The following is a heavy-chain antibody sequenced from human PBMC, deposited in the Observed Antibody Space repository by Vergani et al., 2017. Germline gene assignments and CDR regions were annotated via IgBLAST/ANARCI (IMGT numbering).Heavy chain of an antibody. D-gene: IGHD2/OR15-2a*01. J-gene: IGHJ2*01. CDR2: INHSGST. Sequence: QVQLQQWGAGLLKPSETLSLTCAVYGGSFSGYYWSWIRQPPGKGLEWIGEINHSGSTNYNPSLKSRVTISVDTSKNQFSLKLRSVTAAGTAVYYWARRNFDWYFDLWGRGTLVTVSS. V-gene: IGHV4-34*01. CDR1: GGSFSGYY. CDR3: ARRNFDWYFDL.